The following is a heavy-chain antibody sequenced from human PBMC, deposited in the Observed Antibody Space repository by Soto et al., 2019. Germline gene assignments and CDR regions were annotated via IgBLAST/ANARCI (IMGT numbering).Heavy chain of an antibody. Sequence: GGSLRLSCAASGFTFSNAWMSWVRQAPGKGLEWVGHIKTKTDGGTTDYAAPVKGRFTISRDDSENTLYLQMNSLKTEDTAVYYCTTVVTTVKNYYYYYMDVWGKGTTVTVSS. CDR2: IKTKTDGGTT. D-gene: IGHD4-4*01. CDR1: GFTFSNAW. CDR3: TTVVTTVKNYYYYYMDV. V-gene: IGHV3-15*01. J-gene: IGHJ6*03.